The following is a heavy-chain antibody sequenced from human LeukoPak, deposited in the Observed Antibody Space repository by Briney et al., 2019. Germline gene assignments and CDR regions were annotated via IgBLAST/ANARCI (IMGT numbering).Heavy chain of an antibody. V-gene: IGHV3-23*01. CDR3: AECILTGYYKGYMDV. Sequence: PGGSLRLSCAASGFTFSSNGMSWVRQAPGKGLEWVSAISGSGGSTNYADSVKGRFTISRDNSKNTLYLQMNNLRAEDTAVYYCAECILTGYYKGYMDVWGKGTTVTISS. D-gene: IGHD3-9*01. CDR1: GFTFSSNG. J-gene: IGHJ6*03. CDR2: ISGSGGST.